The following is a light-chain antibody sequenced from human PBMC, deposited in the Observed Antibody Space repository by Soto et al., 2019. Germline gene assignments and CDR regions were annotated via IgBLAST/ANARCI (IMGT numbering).Light chain of an antibody. CDR1: SSNIGGNA. CDR2: NDN. Sequence: QSVLTQPPSVSAAPGQKVTISCSGSSSNIGGNAVSWYQQLPGTAPKLLIYNDNKRPSGIPDRFSGSKSGTSATLGISGFQTGDEADYYCGSWDSSLSAYVFGTGTKVT. V-gene: IGLV1-51*01. J-gene: IGLJ1*01. CDR3: GSWDSSLSAYV.